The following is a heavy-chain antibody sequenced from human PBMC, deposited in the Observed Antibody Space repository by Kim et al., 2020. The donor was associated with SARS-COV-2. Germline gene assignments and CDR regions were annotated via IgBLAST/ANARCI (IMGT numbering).Heavy chain of an antibody. CDR1: GGSISSSSYY. V-gene: IGHV4-39*07. D-gene: IGHD3-9*01. CDR3: GRGGESRHFDWLYMSETNWFAP. J-gene: IGHJ5*02. Sequence: SETLSLTCNVSGGSISSSSYYWGWIRQPPGKGLEWIGNIYYTGSTYYNPSLESRVTMSLDTSRNQFSLKLSSVTAADTAVYYCGRGGESRHFDWLYMSETNWFAPWGQGTLVTVSS. CDR2: IYYTGST.